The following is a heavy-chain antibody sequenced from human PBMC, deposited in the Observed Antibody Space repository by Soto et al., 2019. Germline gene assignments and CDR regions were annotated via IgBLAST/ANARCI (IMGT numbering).Heavy chain of an antibody. D-gene: IGHD1-26*01. V-gene: IGHV4-4*07. J-gene: IGHJ5*02. CDR1: GASLSLYY. CDR3: VRDGTKNLRDRFEP. Sequence: PSETLSLPCNVSGASLSLYYWSWIRHPPGKGLEWIGRIYATGDTDYNPSLKSRISMSVDMSKKQFSLTLRSVTAADTAIYYCVRDGTKNLRDRFEPWGRGILVTVSS. CDR2: IYATGDT.